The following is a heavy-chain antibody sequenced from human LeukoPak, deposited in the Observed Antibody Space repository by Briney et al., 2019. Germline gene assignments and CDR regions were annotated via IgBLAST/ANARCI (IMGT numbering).Heavy chain of an antibody. D-gene: IGHD6-6*01. Sequence: GGSLRLSCAASGFTFSSYAMHWVRQAPGKGLEWVAVISYDGSNKYYADSVKGRFTISRDNSKNTLYLQMNSLRAEDTAVYYCARGAGVATRAPDYWGQGILVTVSS. CDR1: GFTFSSYA. CDR2: ISYDGSNK. J-gene: IGHJ4*02. CDR3: ARGAGVATRAPDY. V-gene: IGHV3-30-3*01.